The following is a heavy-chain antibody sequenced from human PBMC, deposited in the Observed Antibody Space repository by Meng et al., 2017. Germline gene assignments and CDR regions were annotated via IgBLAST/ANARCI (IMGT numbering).Heavy chain of an antibody. J-gene: IGHJ5*02. Sequence: QVQRVQSWAEVKKPGATVKVSCKASGYTFTDYYLHWVRQAPGQGLEWMGWINPHSGGTYFAQNFQGRVTLTSDTSISTAYMELSRLRSDDTAMYYCARRVAVAGNTSRVRWFDPWGQGTLVTVSS. CDR3: ARRVAVAGNTSRVRWFDP. V-gene: IGHV1-2*02. D-gene: IGHD6-19*01. CDR1: GYTFTDYY. CDR2: INPHSGGT.